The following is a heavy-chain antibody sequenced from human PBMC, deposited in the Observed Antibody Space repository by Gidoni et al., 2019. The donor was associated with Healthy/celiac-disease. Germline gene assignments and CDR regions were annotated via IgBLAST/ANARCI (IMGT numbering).Heavy chain of an antibody. CDR3: ARAGDTMVRGARFDP. CDR2: INPSGGST. D-gene: IGHD3-10*01. V-gene: IGHV1-46*01. Sequence: QVQLVQSGAEVKKPGASVTVSCEASGYTFPSYFMHWVRQAPGQGLEWMGIINPSGGSTSYAQKFQGRVTMTRDTSTSTVYMELSSLRSEDTAVYYCARAGDTMVRGARFDPWGQGTLVTVSS. CDR1: GYTFPSYF. J-gene: IGHJ5*02.